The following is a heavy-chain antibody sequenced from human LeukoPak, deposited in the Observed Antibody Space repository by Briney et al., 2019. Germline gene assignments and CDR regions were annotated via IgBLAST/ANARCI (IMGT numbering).Heavy chain of an antibody. CDR2: MYYSGST. V-gene: IGHV4-39*01. CDR3: ARQYYDSTGYYYFDY. Sequence: SETLSLTCTVSGDSITGSTYYWGWIRQPPGKGLEWIGSMYYSGSTYYHPSLKSRVTMSADTSKNQVSLHLRSVTAADTAVYYCARQYYDSTGYYYFDYWGQGTLVTVSS. CDR1: GDSITGSTYY. D-gene: IGHD3-22*01. J-gene: IGHJ4*02.